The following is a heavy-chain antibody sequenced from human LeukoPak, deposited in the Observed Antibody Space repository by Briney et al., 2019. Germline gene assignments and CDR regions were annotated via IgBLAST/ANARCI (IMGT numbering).Heavy chain of an antibody. CDR1: GGSISSYF. CDR3: ARDSGVRGVVDY. Sequence: PSETLSLTCTVSGGSISSYFWSWIRQPPGKGLEWIGYIYNSGNTNYNPSLKSRVTISVDTSKNQSSLNLSSVTAADTAVYYCARDSGVRGVVDYWGQGTLVTVSS. J-gene: IGHJ4*02. D-gene: IGHD3-10*01. CDR2: IYNSGNT. V-gene: IGHV4-59*01.